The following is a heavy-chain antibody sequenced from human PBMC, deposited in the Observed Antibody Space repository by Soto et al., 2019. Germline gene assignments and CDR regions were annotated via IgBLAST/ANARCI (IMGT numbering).Heavy chain of an antibody. J-gene: IGHJ6*02. CDR1: GGTFSSYA. V-gene: IGHV1-69*01. D-gene: IGHD3-10*01. Sequence: QVQLVQSGAEVKKPGSSVKVSCKASGGTFSSYAISWVRQAPGQGLEWMGGIIPIFGTANYAQKSQGRVTITADESTSTAYMELRSLKSEDTAVYYCARDTYYYGSGTVPRVGYYGMDVWGQGTTVTVSS. CDR2: IIPIFGTA. CDR3: ARDTYYYGSGTVPRVGYYGMDV.